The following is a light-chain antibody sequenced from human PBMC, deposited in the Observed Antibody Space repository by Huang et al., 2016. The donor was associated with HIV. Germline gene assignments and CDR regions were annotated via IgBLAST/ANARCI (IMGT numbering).Light chain of an antibody. V-gene: IGKV1-27*01. CDR1: QGISNS. CDR2: AAS. CDR3: QKYDSAPLT. J-gene: IGKJ4*01. Sequence: DIQMTQSPSSLSASVGDIVTITCRASQGISNSLAWYKQKPGKVPRLLIYAASTLQSGVPSRFSGSRSGRDFSLTIGSLQPEDVATYYCQKYDSAPLTFGGGTKVEI.